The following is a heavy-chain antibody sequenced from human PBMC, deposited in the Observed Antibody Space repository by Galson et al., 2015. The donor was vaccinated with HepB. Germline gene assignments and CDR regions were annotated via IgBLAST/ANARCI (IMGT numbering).Heavy chain of an antibody. CDR3: ARDVGDIVVVVAAGVWDY. CDR1: GYTFTSYG. CDR2: ISAYNGNT. V-gene: IGHV1-18*04. J-gene: IGHJ4*02. D-gene: IGHD2-15*01. Sequence: SVKVSCKASGYTFTSYGISWVRQAPGQGLEWMGWISAYNGNTNYAQKLQGRVTMTTDTSTSTAYMELRSLRSDDTAVYYCARDVGDIVVVVAAGVWDYWGQGTLVTVSS.